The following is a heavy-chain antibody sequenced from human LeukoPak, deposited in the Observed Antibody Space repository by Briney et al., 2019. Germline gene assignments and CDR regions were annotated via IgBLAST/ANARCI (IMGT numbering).Heavy chain of an antibody. CDR2: INPDSGFT. V-gene: IGHV1-2*02. J-gene: IGHJ6*02. Sequence: ASVKVSCKASGYTFVDDYMHWVRQAPGQGLEWMGWINPDSGFTVYAQKFQGRVTLTRDTSISTAYMELSRPRSDDTAVYYCAREKTDYYYYGMDVWGQGTTVTVSS. CDR3: AREKTDYYYYGMDV. CDR1: GYTFVDDY.